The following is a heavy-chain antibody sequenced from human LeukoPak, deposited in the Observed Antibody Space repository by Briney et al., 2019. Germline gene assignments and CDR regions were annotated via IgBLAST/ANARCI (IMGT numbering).Heavy chain of an antibody. J-gene: IGHJ4*02. V-gene: IGHV1-69*05. Sequence: SVKVSCKASGGTFSSYAISWVRQAPGQGLEWMGRIIPIFGTANYAQKFQGRVTITTDESTSTAYMELSSLRSDDTAVYYCARDSEAAAGTAAFDYWGQGTLVTVSS. CDR1: GGTFSSYA. D-gene: IGHD6-13*01. CDR3: ARDSEAAAGTAAFDY. CDR2: IIPIFGTA.